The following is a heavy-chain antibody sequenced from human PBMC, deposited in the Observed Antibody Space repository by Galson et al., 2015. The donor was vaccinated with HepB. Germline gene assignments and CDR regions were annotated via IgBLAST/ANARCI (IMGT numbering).Heavy chain of an antibody. CDR3: AAAGERDLWSGYNWFDP. Sequence: SLRLSCAASGFTFSSYNINWVRQAPGKGLEWVSSISTRSSYIYYSDSVKGRFTISRDNAKNSLYLQMNSLRAEDTAVYYCAAAGERDLWSGYNWFDPWGQGTLVTVSS. CDR2: ISTRSSYI. CDR1: GFTFSSYN. D-gene: IGHD3-3*01. V-gene: IGHV3-21*01. J-gene: IGHJ5*02.